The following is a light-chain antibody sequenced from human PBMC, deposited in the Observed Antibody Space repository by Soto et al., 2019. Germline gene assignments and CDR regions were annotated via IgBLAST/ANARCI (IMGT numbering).Light chain of an antibody. CDR3: SSYTSSSTLVV. V-gene: IGLV2-14*01. CDR1: SSDVGGYNY. J-gene: IGLJ2*01. CDR2: DVS. Sequence: QSALTQPASVSGSPGQSITISCTGTSSDVGGYNYVSWYQQHPGKAPKLMIYDVSNRPSGVSNRFSGSKSGNXASLTISGLQXEDEADYYCSSYTSSSTLVVFGGGTXXTVL.